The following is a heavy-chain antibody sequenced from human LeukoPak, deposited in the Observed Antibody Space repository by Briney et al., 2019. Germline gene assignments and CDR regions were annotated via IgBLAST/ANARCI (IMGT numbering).Heavy chain of an antibody. CDR3: ARRSARGSGSSV. CDR2: IYYSGST. CDR1: GGSISSYY. Sequence: SETLSLTCTVSGGSISSYYWSWIRQPPGKGLEWIGYIYYSGSTNYNPSLKSRVTISVDTSKNQFSLKLSSVTAADTAVYYCARRSARGSGSSVWGQGTLVTVSS. D-gene: IGHD3-10*01. J-gene: IGHJ4*02. V-gene: IGHV4-59*01.